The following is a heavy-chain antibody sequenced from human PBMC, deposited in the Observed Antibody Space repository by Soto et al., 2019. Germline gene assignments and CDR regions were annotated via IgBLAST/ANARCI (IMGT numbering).Heavy chain of an antibody. V-gene: IGHV3-33*01. D-gene: IGHD2-15*01. Sequence: QLGGSLRLSCAASGFTFSSYGMHWVRQAPGKGLEWVAVIWYDGSNKYYADSVKGRFTISRDNSKNTLYLQMNSLRAEDTAVYYCVRDGGYCSGGSCPHFDYWGQGSLVTVSS. CDR3: VRDGGYCSGGSCPHFDY. CDR1: GFTFSSYG. CDR2: IWYDGSNK. J-gene: IGHJ4*02.